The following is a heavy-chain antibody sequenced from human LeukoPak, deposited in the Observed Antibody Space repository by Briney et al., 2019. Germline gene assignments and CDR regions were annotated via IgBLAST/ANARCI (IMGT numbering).Heavy chain of an antibody. J-gene: IGHJ3*02. CDR3: AKISPGGTAFDI. Sequence: TGGSLRLSCTASGFTFSNYAMSWVRRAPGKGLEWVSTISGSGGSTSYADSVKGRFTISRDYSKNTLYLQMNSLRAEDTAVYYCAKISPGGTAFDIWGQGTMVTVSS. CDR1: GFTFSNYA. CDR2: ISGSGGST. V-gene: IGHV3-23*01. D-gene: IGHD1-14*01.